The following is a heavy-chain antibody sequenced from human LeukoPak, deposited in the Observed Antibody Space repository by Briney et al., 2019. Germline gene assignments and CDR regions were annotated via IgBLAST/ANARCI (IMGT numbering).Heavy chain of an antibody. D-gene: IGHD5-12*01. CDR1: GFIFSQYS. J-gene: IGHJ5*02. CDR3: ARDAGNSGYGCDL. V-gene: IGHV3-48*01. Sequence: GGSLRLSCAASGFIFSQYSINWVRQAPGKGLEWVSHIRSTGDTFYAVSVKGRFTISRDNARNSLYLQMNSLRAEDTAMYYCARDAGNSGYGCDLWGQGTLVTVSS. CDR2: IRSTGDT.